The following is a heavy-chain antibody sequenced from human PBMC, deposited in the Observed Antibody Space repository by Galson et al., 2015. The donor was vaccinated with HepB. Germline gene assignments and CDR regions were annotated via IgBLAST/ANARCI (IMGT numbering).Heavy chain of an antibody. CDR2: IYSGGST. CDR1: GFTVSSNY. CDR3: ARDRPVGHDAFDI. Sequence: LRLSCAASGFTVSSNYMSWVRQAPGKGLEWVSVIYSGGSTYYADSVKGRFTISRDNSKNTLYLQMNSLRAEDTAVYYCARDRPVGHDAFDIWGQGTMVTVSS. J-gene: IGHJ3*02. D-gene: IGHD1-26*01. V-gene: IGHV3-66*02.